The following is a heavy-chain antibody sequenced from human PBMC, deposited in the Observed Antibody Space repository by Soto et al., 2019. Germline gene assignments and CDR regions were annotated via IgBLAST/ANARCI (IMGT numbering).Heavy chain of an antibody. CDR3: ARGSGLLDAFDI. CDR2: MNPNSGNT. CDR1: GYTFTSYD. V-gene: IGHV1-8*01. D-gene: IGHD6-25*01. J-gene: IGHJ3*02. Sequence: ASVKVSCKASGYTFTSYDINWVRQATGQGPEWMGWMNPNSGNTGYAQKFQGRVTMTRNTSISTAYMELSSLRSEDTAVYYCARGSGLLDAFDIWGQGTMVTVSS.